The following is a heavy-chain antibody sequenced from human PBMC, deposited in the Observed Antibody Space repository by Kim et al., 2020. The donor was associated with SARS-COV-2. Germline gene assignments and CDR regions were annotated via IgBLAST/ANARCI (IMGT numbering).Heavy chain of an antibody. D-gene: IGHD5-12*01. Sequence: DSVKGRFTISRDNSKNTLYLKMNSLRAEDTAVYYCAKDLPEMATIQAFDYWGQGTLVTVSS. CDR3: AKDLPEMATIQAFDY. J-gene: IGHJ4*02. V-gene: IGHV3-23*02.